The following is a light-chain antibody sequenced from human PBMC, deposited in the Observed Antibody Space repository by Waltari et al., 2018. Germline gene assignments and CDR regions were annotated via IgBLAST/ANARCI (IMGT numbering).Light chain of an antibody. CDR1: ALTKQY. CDR2: KDS. Sequence: SYKLTQPYSVSVSPGQTARITCSGDALTKQYVHWYQQKPGQAPVILISKDSERPSGIPERFSGSSSGAIVTLTITGVQAEDEADYYCQSTDSSGTDVVFGGGTKL. V-gene: IGLV3-25*03. J-gene: IGLJ2*01. CDR3: QSTDSSGTDVV.